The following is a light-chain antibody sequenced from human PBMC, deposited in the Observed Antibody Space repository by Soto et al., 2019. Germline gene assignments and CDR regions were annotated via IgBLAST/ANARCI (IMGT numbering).Light chain of an antibody. CDR3: QQYYSTPWT. CDR2: DAS. V-gene: IGKV3-20*01. CDR1: QTVRNNY. Sequence: FVLTQSPGTLSLSPGERATLSCRASQTVRNNYLAWYQQKPGQAPRLLIYDASSRATGIPDRFSGSGSGTDFTLTISSLQAEDVAVYYCQQYYSTPWTFGQGTKVDIK. J-gene: IGKJ1*01.